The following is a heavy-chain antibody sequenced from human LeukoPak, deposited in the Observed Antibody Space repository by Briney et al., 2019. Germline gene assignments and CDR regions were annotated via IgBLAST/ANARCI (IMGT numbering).Heavy chain of an antibody. V-gene: IGHV1-69*06. CDR3: ARPSSGWYGTDY. CDR1: GGTFSSYA. J-gene: IGHJ4*02. Sequence: VASVKVSCKASGGTFSSYAISWVRQAPGQGLEWMGGIIPIFGTANYAQKFQGRVTITADKSTSTAYMELSSLRSEDTAVYYCARPSSGWYGTDYWGQGTLVTVSS. D-gene: IGHD6-19*01. CDR2: IIPIFGTA.